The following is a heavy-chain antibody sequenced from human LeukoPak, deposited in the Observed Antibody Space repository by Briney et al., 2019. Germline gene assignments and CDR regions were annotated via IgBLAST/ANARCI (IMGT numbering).Heavy chain of an antibody. V-gene: IGHV3-43D*03. D-gene: IGHD3-10*02. J-gene: IGHJ6*04. Sequence: GGSLRLSCAASGFTFDGYAMHWVRQAPGKGLEWVSLISWDGGSTYYADSVRGRFTISRNNSENSLYLQMNSLRAEDTAVYYCAELGITMIGGVWGKGTTVTISS. CDR2: ISWDGGST. CDR1: GFTFDGYA. CDR3: AELGITMIGGV.